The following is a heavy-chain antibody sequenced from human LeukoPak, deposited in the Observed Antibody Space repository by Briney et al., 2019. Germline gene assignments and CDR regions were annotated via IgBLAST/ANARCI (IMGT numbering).Heavy chain of an antibody. Sequence: GGSLRLSCAASGFTVGSNYMTWVRQAPGKGLEWVSVIYSGGNTHYADSVKGRFTISRDSSKSTLYLQMNSLRTEDMAVYYCARDSTSSNHDYWGQGTLVTVSS. CDR3: ARDSTSSNHDY. CDR2: IYSGGNT. CDR1: GFTVGSNY. J-gene: IGHJ4*02. V-gene: IGHV3-53*01. D-gene: IGHD1-14*01.